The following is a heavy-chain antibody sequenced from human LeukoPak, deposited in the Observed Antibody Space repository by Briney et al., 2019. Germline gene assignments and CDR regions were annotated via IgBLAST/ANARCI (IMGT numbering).Heavy chain of an antibody. J-gene: IGHJ4*02. CDR2: ISRSGGNT. D-gene: IGHD2-2*03. V-gene: IGHV3-64*01. CDR1: GFTFSNYD. CDR3: ARVGDRSGNGYSH. Sequence: GGSLRLSCTASGFTFSNYDMTWVRQAPGKGLEFVSAISRSGGNTYYANSVKGRFTISRDTSKNTLYLQVGSLRVEDMAVYYCARVGDRSGNGYSHWGQGTLVTVSS.